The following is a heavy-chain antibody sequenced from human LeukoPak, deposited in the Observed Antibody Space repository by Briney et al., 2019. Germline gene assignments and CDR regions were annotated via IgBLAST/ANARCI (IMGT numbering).Heavy chain of an antibody. J-gene: IGHJ3*02. V-gene: IGHV3-21*04. D-gene: IGHD3-16*01. CDR2: ISATGIYR. CDR1: EFTFSRYS. CDR3: AKDFYRLGEFDAFDN. Sequence: GGSLRLSCAASEFTFSRYSMNWVRQAPGKGLEWVSSISATGIYRYYVDSVKGRFTISRDNAKNSLYLQMNSLRVEDAALYYCAKDFYRLGEFDAFDNWGQGTMVTVSS.